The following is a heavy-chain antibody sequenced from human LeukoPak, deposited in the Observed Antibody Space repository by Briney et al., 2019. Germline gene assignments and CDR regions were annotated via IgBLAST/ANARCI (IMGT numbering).Heavy chain of an antibody. V-gene: IGHV4-59*01. CDR3: ARGRYDILTGYWVDF. CDR2: IYNSGNT. J-gene: IGHJ4*02. D-gene: IGHD3-9*01. Sequence: SETLSLTCTVSGGSISNYYWSWVRQPPEKGLEWVGYIYNSGNTNYNPSLKSRITISVDTSKKQFSLKLSSVTAADTAVYYCARGRYDILTGYWVDFWGQGTLVTVSS. CDR1: GGSISNYY.